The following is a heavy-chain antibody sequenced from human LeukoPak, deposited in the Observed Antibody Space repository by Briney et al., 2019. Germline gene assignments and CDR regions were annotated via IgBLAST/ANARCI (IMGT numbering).Heavy chain of an antibody. Sequence: PGGSLRLSCAASGFTFSSYGMNWVRQAPGKGLEWVSSIGSSSDYIYYADSVKDRFTISRDNAKNSLYLQMNSLRAEDTAVYYCATPGLLGYCSSAICAPPGYWGQGTLVTVSS. CDR2: IGSSSDYI. CDR3: ATPGLLGYCSSAICAPPGY. V-gene: IGHV3-21*04. D-gene: IGHD2-2*01. J-gene: IGHJ4*02. CDR1: GFTFSSYG.